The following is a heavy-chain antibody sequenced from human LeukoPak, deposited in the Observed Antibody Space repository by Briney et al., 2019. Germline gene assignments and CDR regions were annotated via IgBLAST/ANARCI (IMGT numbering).Heavy chain of an antibody. CDR3: ARSIWYNRQYYFDS. D-gene: IGHD6-13*01. CDR2: INCGNGKT. V-gene: IGHV1-3*01. CDR1: GYSFNDYA. Sequence: AAVKDSCKASGYSFNDYAMQWVRQAPGQRLEWMGWINCGNGKTKYSQKFQGRVTITRDQSATTAYMDLSSLRSEDTAVYYCARSIWYNRQYYFDSWGQGTLVTVSS. J-gene: IGHJ4*02.